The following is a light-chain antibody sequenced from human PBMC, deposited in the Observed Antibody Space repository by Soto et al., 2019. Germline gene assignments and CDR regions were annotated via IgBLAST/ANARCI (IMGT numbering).Light chain of an antibody. J-gene: IGKJ1*01. Sequence: DIPMTQSPSTLSASVGDRVTITCRASQSISTWLAWYQQKPGKAPNLLIYDASSLASGVPARFRGSGSGTEFTLTITSLQPDDFATYYCQQYNSYSTFGQGTKVEIK. CDR1: QSISTW. CDR2: DAS. CDR3: QQYNSYST. V-gene: IGKV1-5*01.